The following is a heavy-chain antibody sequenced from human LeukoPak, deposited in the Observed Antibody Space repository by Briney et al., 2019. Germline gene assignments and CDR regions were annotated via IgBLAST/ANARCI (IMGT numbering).Heavy chain of an antibody. CDR1: GFTFSSYA. D-gene: IGHD6-19*01. J-gene: IGHJ4*02. V-gene: IGHV3-48*03. Sequence: HAGGSLRLSCAASGFTFSSYAMSWVRQAPGKGLEWVSYVSSGDSDIYYADSVKGRFTISRDNAKNSLYLQMNSLRAEDTAVYYCASRKSGWDVEYWGQGTLVTVSS. CDR2: VSSGDSDI. CDR3: ASRKSGWDVEY.